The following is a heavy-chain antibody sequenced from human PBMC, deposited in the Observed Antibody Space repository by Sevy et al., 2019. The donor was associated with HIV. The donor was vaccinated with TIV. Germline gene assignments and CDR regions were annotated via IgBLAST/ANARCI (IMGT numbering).Heavy chain of an antibody. CDR2: ISSSSSYI. CDR1: GFTFSSYS. V-gene: IGHV3-21*01. Sequence: GGSLRLSCAASGFTFSSYSMNWVRQAPGKGLEWVSSISSSSSYIYYADSVKGRFTISRDNAKNSLYLQMNSLRAEDTAVYYCARDSSAVAGPADYYFDYWGQGTLVTVSS. J-gene: IGHJ4*02. D-gene: IGHD6-19*01. CDR3: ARDSSAVAGPADYYFDY.